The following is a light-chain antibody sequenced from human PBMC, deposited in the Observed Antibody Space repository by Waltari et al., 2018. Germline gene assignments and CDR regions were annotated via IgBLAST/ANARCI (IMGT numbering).Light chain of an antibody. CDR3: SSYISSSTLEL. CDR1: SSDVGGYNY. Sequence: QSALTQPASVSGSPGPSITISCTGTSSDVGGYNYVSWYQQHPGKAPKHMIYDVSNRPSGVSNRFSGSKSGNTASLTISGLQAEDEADYYCSSYISSSTLELFGGGTSLTVL. V-gene: IGLV2-14*03. J-gene: IGLJ2*01. CDR2: DVS.